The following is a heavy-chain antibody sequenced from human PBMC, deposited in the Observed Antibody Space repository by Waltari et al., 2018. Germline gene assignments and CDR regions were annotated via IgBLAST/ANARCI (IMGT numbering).Heavy chain of an antibody. CDR2: SKSKGSGQTT. J-gene: IGHJ4*02. CDR3: IWFSTWDLRHYFDF. V-gene: IGHV3-15*07. CDR1: GFHFNLAC. Sequence: EVHLVESGGGLVKHGGSLRLSCTPSGFHFNLACMNWVRQAPGKGLEWVGRSKSKGSGQTTDYAAPVEGRFTVSRDDSKSTLYLQMNSLKIEDTAIYYCIWFSTWDLRHYFDFWGRGTLVTVSS. D-gene: IGHD1-26*01.